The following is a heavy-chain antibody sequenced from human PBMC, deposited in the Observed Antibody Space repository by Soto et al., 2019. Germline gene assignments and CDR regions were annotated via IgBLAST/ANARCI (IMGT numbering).Heavy chain of an antibody. CDR1: GSTFTNYD. D-gene: IGHD1-1*01. Sequence: XSVKVSCTYSGSTFTNYDIRLVRQATGQGLEWMGWMNPNSANTGYAQKFQVRVSMTRDTSINTAYMELSSLRSEDTAIYYCARMETSGTLKWFDSWGQGTLVTVSS. V-gene: IGHV1-8*01. J-gene: IGHJ5*01. CDR2: MNPNSANT. CDR3: ARMETSGTLKWFDS.